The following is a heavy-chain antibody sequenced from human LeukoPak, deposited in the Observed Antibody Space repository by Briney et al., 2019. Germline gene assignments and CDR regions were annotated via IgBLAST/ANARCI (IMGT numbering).Heavy chain of an antibody. CDR2: ISSSSSYI. CDR3: ATDIVVVPAAIPEDY. CDR1: GFTFSSYS. V-gene: IGHV3-21*01. D-gene: IGHD2-2*02. Sequence: GGSLRLSCAASGFTFSSYSMNWVRQAPGKGLEWVSSISSSSSYIYYADSVKGRFTISRDNAKNSLYLQMNSLRAEDTAVYYCATDIVVVPAAIPEDYWGQGTLVTVSS. J-gene: IGHJ4*02.